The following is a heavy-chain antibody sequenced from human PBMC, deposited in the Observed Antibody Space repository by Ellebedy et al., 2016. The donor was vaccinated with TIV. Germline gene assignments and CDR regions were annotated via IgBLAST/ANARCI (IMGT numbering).Heavy chain of an antibody. CDR3: AAVEDDFWITVAFDI. CDR1: GFTFTSSA. D-gene: IGHD3-3*01. Sequence: SVKVSXXASGFTFTSSAVQWVRQARGQRLEWIGWIVVGSGNTNYAQKFQERVTITRDMSTSTAYMELSSLRSEDTAVYYCAAVEDDFWITVAFDIWGQGTMVTVSS. J-gene: IGHJ3*02. V-gene: IGHV1-58*01. CDR2: IVVGSGNT.